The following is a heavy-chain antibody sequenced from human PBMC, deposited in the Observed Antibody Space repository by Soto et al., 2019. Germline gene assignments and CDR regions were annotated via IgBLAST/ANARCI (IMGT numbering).Heavy chain of an antibody. CDR3: ARHPSSSYYYYGMDV. CDR2: IYHSGST. J-gene: IGHJ6*02. CDR1: GGSISSGGYS. D-gene: IGHD6-6*01. Sequence: PSETLSLTCAVSGGSISSGGYSWSWIRQPPGKGLEWIGYIYHSGSTYYNPSLKSRVTISVDRSKNQFSLKLSSVTAADTAVYYCARHPSSSYYYYGMDVWGQGTTVTVSS. V-gene: IGHV4-30-2*02.